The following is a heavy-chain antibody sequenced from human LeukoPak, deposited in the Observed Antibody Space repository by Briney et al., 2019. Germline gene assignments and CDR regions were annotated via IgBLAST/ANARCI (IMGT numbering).Heavy chain of an antibody. CDR1: GFTFSDYY. D-gene: IGHD3-9*01. Sequence: GGSLRLSCAASGFTFSDYYMSWIRQAPGKGLEWVSYISSSSSYTNYADSVKGRFTISRDDANNSLYLQMNSLRAEDTAVYYCARTAYDILTGFGYWGQGTLVTVSS. J-gene: IGHJ4*02. CDR2: ISSSSSYT. V-gene: IGHV3-11*06. CDR3: ARTAYDILTGFGY.